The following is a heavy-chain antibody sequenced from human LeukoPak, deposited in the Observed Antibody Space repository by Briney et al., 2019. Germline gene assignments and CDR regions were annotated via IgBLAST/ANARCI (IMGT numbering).Heavy chain of an antibody. CDR3: ARDPDEDSSGLPGY. Sequence: GGSLRLSCVASGFTFSSYSMKWVRQAPGKGLEWVSSISSSSSYIYYADSVKGRFTISRDNAKNSLYLQMNSLRAEDTAVYYCARDPDEDSSGLPGYWGQGTLVTVSS. D-gene: IGHD3-22*01. CDR2: ISSSSSYI. J-gene: IGHJ4*02. V-gene: IGHV3-21*01. CDR1: GFTFSSYS.